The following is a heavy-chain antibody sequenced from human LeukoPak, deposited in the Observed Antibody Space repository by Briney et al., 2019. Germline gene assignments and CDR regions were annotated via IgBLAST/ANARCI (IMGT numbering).Heavy chain of an antibody. CDR3: ARKGYYDFWSGCYDFDY. Sequence: ASVKVSCKASGYTFTSYDINWVRQATGQGLEWMGWMNPNSGNTGYAQKFQGKVTMTRNTSISTAYMELSSLRSEDTAVYYCARKGYYDFWSGCYDFDYWGQGTLVTVSS. CDR1: GYTFTSYD. CDR2: MNPNSGNT. V-gene: IGHV1-8*01. D-gene: IGHD3-3*01. J-gene: IGHJ4*02.